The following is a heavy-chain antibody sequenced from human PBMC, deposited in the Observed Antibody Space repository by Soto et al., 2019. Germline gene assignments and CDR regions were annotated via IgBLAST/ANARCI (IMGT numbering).Heavy chain of an antibody. CDR2: IYSGGST. CDR3: ARAFVVAATYHYGMDV. Sequence: GGSLRLSCAASGFTVSSNYMSWVRQAPGKGLEWVSVIYSGGSTYYADSVKGRFTISRDNSKNTLYLQMNSLRAEDTAVYYCARAFVVAATYHYGMDVWGQGTTVTVSS. D-gene: IGHD2-15*01. J-gene: IGHJ6*02. CDR1: GFTVSSNY. V-gene: IGHV3-53*01.